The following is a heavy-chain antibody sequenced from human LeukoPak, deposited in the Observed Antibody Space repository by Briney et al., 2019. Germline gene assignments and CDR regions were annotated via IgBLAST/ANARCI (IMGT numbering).Heavy chain of an antibody. D-gene: IGHD2-8*01. CDR2: ISSNGGST. V-gene: IGHV3-64*01. CDR1: GFTFSSYA. J-gene: IGHJ6*03. CDR3: AKNSLGFYAIILYYYYYYYMDV. Sequence: PGGSLRLSCAASGFTFSSYAMHRVRQAPGKGLEYVSAISSNGGSTYYANSVKGRFTISRDNSKNTLYLQMNSLRAEDTAVYYCAKNSLGFYAIILYYYYYYYMDVWGKGTTVTVSS.